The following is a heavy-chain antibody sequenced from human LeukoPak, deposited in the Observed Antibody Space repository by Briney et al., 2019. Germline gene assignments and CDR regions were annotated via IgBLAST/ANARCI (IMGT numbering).Heavy chain of an antibody. CDR3: ARDSSSSWYGRSQDY. CDR2: ISAYNGNT. V-gene: IGHV1-18*01. Sequence: DSVKVSCKTSGYTFTSYGISWVRQAPRQGLEWMGWISAYNGNTKSVQKFQGRVTMTIDTSTSTAYMELRSLRSDDTAVFYCARDSSSSWYGRSQDYWGQGTLVTVSS. D-gene: IGHD6-13*01. J-gene: IGHJ4*02. CDR1: GYTFTSYG.